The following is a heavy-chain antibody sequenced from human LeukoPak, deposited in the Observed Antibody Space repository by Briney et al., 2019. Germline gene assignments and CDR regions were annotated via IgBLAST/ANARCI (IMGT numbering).Heavy chain of an antibody. CDR2: IYYSGST. D-gene: IGHD3-10*01. CDR3: ARVSMVRGVHFDY. J-gene: IGHJ4*02. CDR1: GDSISRDY. Sequence: SETLSLTCTVSGDSISRDYWTWIRQPPGKGLEWIGYIYYSGSTKYNPSLKSRVTISVDTSKNQFSLKLSSVTAADTAVYYCARVSMVRGVHFDYWGQGTLVTVSS. V-gene: IGHV4-59*12.